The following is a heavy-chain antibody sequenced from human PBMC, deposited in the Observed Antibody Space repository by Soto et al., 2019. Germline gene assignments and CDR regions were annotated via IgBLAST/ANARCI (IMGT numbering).Heavy chain of an antibody. CDR3: AKATGYDILTGLIGDLDY. D-gene: IGHD3-9*01. Sequence: QVQLVQSGGGVVQPGRSLSLSCAASGFTFGSYAMHWVRQAPGKGLEWVAVISHDGRNKDYVDSVKGRFTISSDTSKNTLYLQMNSLRVEDTAVYYCAKATGYDILTGLIGDLDYWGPGTLVTVSS. CDR1: GFTFGSYA. V-gene: IGHV3-30*18. CDR2: ISHDGRNK. J-gene: IGHJ4*02.